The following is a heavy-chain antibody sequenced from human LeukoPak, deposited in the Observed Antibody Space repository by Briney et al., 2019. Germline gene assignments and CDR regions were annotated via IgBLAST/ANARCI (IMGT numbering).Heavy chain of an antibody. V-gene: IGHV4-59*08. CDR1: GGSISSYY. CDR2: IDHSGST. D-gene: IGHD3-22*01. Sequence: SETLSLTCTVSGGSISSYYWSWIRQPPGKGLEWIGYIDHSGSTNYNLSLKSRVTISVDTFKKQFSLKLSSVTAADTAVYYCARQLLYDSSGLWAARFDPWGQGTLVTVSS. CDR3: ARQLLYDSSGLWAARFDP. J-gene: IGHJ5*02.